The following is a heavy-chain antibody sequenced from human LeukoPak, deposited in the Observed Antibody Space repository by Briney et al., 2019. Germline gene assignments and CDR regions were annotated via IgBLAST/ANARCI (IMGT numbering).Heavy chain of an antibody. CDR3: ARDRYCSSTACLTPDAFDI. Sequence: GGSLRLSCAAPGFTFSDYYMNWIRQAPGKGLERVSYMSSSSRYTNYADSVKGRFTISRDNAKNSLYLQMNNLRAEDTAVYYCARDRYCSSTACLTPDAFDIWGQGTMVTVSS. CDR1: GFTFSDYY. J-gene: IGHJ3*02. D-gene: IGHD2-2*01. V-gene: IGHV3-11*05. CDR2: MSSSSRYT.